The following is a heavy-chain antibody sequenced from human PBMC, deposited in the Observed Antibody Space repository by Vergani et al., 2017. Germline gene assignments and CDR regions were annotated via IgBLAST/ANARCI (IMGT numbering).Heavy chain of an antibody. D-gene: IGHD6-13*01. CDR2: ISYDGSNK. CDR1: GFTFSSYG. J-gene: IGHJ6*03. V-gene: IGHV3-30*18. CDR3: AKEGIAAAGKYYYYYMDV. Sequence: QVQLVESGGGLVKPGGSLRLSCAASGFTFSSYGMHWVRQAPGKGLEWVAVISYDGSNKYYADSVKGRFTIPRDNSKNTLYLQMNSLRAEDTAVYYCAKEGIAAAGKYYYYYMDVWGKGTTVTVSS.